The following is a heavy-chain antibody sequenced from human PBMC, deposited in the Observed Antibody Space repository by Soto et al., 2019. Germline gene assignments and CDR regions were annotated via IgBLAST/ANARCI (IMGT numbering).Heavy chain of an antibody. CDR1: GGSISSYY. Sequence: PSETLSLTCTVSGGSISSYYWSWIRQPPGKGLEWIGYIYYSGSTNYNPSLKSRVTISVDTSKNQFSLKLSSVTAADTAVYYCARDRDGDYDYFDYWGQGTLVTVSS. CDR3: ARDRDGDYDYFDY. V-gene: IGHV4-59*01. D-gene: IGHD4-17*01. CDR2: IYYSGST. J-gene: IGHJ4*02.